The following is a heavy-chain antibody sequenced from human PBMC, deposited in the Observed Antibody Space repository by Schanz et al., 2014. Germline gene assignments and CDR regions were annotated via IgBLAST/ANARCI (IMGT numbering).Heavy chain of an antibody. J-gene: IGHJ3*02. V-gene: IGHV3-23*01. CDR2: ISGSGGST. CDR1: GLTFTSAW. CDR3: AKGRFGELSAFDI. Sequence: EVQLLESGGGLVQPGGSLRLSCATSGLTFTSAWMSWVRQAPGKGLEWVSAISGSGGSTYYADSVKGRFTISRDNSKNTLYLQMNSLSAEDTAVYYCAKGRFGELSAFDIWGQGTMVTGSS. D-gene: IGHD3-10*01.